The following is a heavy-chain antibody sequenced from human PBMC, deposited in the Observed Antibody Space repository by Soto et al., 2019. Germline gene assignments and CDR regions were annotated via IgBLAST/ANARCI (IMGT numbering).Heavy chain of an antibody. CDR1: GGSISTVGHY. CDR3: ARATGTLRSRNCDY. Sequence: SETLSLTCSVSGGSISTVGHYWTWIRQPPGKGLEWIGSIYHTGSTYYSKSLRSRLTMSVDTSKSQFSLRLSSVPAADTAVYYCARATGTLRSRNCDYWGQGSLVTVSS. V-gene: IGHV4-31*03. CDR2: IYHTGST. D-gene: IGHD1-1*01. J-gene: IGHJ4*02.